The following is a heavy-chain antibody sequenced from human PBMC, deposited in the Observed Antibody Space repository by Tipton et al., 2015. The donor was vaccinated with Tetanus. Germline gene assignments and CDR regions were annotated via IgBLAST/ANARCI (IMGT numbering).Heavy chain of an antibody. CDR1: GDPMNDFY. Sequence: GLVKPSETLTLTCTVSGDPMNDFYWSWIRQPPGKGLEWIGHIFYSGNTDYNPSLKSRVTISVDTSRKQFSLKLTSVTAADTAVYYCARWIAVTGTDFDFWGQGTLVTVSS. D-gene: IGHD6-19*01. CDR2: IFYSGNT. CDR3: ARWIAVTGTDFDF. J-gene: IGHJ4*02. V-gene: IGHV4-59*08.